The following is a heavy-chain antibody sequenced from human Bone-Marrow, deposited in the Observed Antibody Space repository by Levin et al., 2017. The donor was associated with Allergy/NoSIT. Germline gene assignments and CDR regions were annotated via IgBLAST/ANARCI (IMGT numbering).Heavy chain of an antibody. CDR1: GGSFSGYY. CDR3: ARIADCSSTSCLRGDAFDI. CDR2: INHSGST. Sequence: PSETLSLTCAVYGGSFSGYYWSWIRQPPGKGLEWIGEINHSGSTNYNPSLKSRVTISVDTSKNQFSLKLSSVTAADTAVYYCARIADCSSTSCLRGDAFDIWGQGTMVTVSS. V-gene: IGHV4-34*01. J-gene: IGHJ3*02. D-gene: IGHD2-2*01.